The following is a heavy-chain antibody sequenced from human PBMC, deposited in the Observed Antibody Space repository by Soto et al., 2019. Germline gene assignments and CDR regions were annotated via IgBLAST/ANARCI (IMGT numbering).Heavy chain of an antibody. Sequence: AGGSLRLSCAASGFTFSSYAMHWVRQAPGKGLEWVAVISYDGSNKYYADSVKGRFTISRDNSKNTLYLQMNSLRAEDTAVYYCARGRPSITIFGVVIPQTYYYYGMDVWGQGTTVTVSS. J-gene: IGHJ6*02. CDR3: ARGRPSITIFGVVIPQTYYYYGMDV. V-gene: IGHV3-30-3*01. CDR1: GFTFSSYA. D-gene: IGHD3-3*01. CDR2: ISYDGSNK.